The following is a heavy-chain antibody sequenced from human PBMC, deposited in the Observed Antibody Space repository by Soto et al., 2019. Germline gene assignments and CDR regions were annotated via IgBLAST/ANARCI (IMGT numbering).Heavy chain of an antibody. CDR3: ARAIGPTLFDY. D-gene: IGHD3-22*01. V-gene: IGHV3-13*04. Sequence: XGSLRLSWSPSAFTVSSYGMHWVRHGPGKGLEWVSAIGTAVDTNYAGSVNGRFTISRENAKNSLYLQMNSQRAGETAIYFCARAIGPTLFDYWGQGTMVTVSS. CDR1: AFTVSSYG. J-gene: IGHJ4*02. CDR2: IGTAVDT.